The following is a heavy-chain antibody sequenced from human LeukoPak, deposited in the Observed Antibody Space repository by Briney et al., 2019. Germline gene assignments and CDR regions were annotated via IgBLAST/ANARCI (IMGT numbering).Heavy chain of an antibody. CDR1: GFTFSNYA. D-gene: IGHD6-13*01. CDR3: ARALGSSWDSSLDS. J-gene: IGHJ4*02. Sequence: GGSLRLSCAASGFTFSNYAMHWVRQAPGKGLEWVALISYDGSVEKNAASVKGRFTISRDNSKNTLYLQMNSLRTEDTAVYYCARALGSSWDSSLDSWGQGTLIPVSS. CDR2: ISYDGSVE. V-gene: IGHV3-30*04.